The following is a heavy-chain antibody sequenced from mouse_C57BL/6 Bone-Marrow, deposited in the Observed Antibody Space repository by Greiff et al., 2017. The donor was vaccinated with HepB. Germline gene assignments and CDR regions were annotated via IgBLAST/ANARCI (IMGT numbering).Heavy chain of an antibody. D-gene: IGHD2-5*01. CDR3: TTAYYSNSWFAY. J-gene: IGHJ3*01. CDR1: GFNIKDDY. Sequence: VHVKQSGAELVRPGASVKLSCTASGFNIKDDYMHWVKQRPEQGLEWIGWIDPENGDTEYASKFQGKATITADTSSNTAYLQLSSLTSEDTAVYYCTTAYYSNSWFAYWGQGTLVTVSA. V-gene: IGHV14-4*01. CDR2: IDPENGDT.